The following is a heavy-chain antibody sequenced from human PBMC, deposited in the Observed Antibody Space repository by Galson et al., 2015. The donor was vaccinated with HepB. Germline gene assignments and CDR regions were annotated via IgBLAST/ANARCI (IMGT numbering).Heavy chain of an antibody. J-gene: IGHJ3*02. CDR3: ASPGLIAAASVDAFDI. CDR2: ISYDGSNK. Sequence: SLRLSCAASGFTFSSYAMHWVRQAPGKGLEWVAVISYDGSNKYYADSVKGRFTISRDNSKNTLYLQMNSLRAEDTAVYYCASPGLIAAASVDAFDIWGQGTMVTVSS. CDR1: GFTFSSYA. V-gene: IGHV3-30-3*01. D-gene: IGHD6-13*01.